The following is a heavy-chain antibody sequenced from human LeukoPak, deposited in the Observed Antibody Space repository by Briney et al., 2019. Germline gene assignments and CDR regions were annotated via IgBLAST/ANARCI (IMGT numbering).Heavy chain of an antibody. D-gene: IGHD4-17*01. CDR2: ISYDGSNK. V-gene: IGHV3-30-3*01. CDR1: GFTFSSYA. Sequence: GSLRLSCAASGFTFSSYAMHWVRQAPGKGLEWVAVISYDGSNKYYADSVKGRFTISRDNSKNTLYLQMNSQRAEDTAVYYCARIPPHDYVDAFDIWGQGTMVTVSS. J-gene: IGHJ3*02. CDR3: ARIPPHDYVDAFDI.